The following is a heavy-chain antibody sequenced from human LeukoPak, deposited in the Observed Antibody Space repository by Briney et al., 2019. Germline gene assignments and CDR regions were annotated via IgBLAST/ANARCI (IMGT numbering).Heavy chain of an antibody. V-gene: IGHV5-51*01. CDR2: IYPGDSDS. Sequence: GEPLKISCKGSGYSFGSQWIGWVRQRPGKGLEWMGIIYPGDSDSRYSPSFQGQVTISAEKSSSTAYLQWGSLRASDTAIYYCARVIIGGNYGGFYGLDVWGQGTTVIVSS. CDR3: ARVIIGGNYGGFYGLDV. J-gene: IGHJ6*02. D-gene: IGHD4-11*01. CDR1: GYSFGSQW.